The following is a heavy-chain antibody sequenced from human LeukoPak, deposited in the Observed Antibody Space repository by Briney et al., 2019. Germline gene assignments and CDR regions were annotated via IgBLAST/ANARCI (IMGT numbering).Heavy chain of an antibody. V-gene: IGHV3-21*01. CDR1: GFTFSSYS. J-gene: IGHJ4*02. CDR3: ARVPSAYYDSSGYYSGDHFDY. Sequence: GGSLRLSCAASGFTFSSYSMNWVRQAPGKGLEWVSSISSSRSYIYYADSVKGRFTISRDNAKNSLYLQMNSLRAEDTAVYYCARVPSAYYDSSGYYSGDHFDYWGQGTLVTVSS. D-gene: IGHD3-22*01. CDR2: ISSSRSYI.